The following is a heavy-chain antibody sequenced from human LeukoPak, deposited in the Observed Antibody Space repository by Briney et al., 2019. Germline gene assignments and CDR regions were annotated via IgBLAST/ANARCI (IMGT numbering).Heavy chain of an antibody. Sequence: PGGSLRLSCAASGFTLNNYAMSWVRQAPGKGLEWVSATSSSDAGTYHADSVRGRFTISRDNSKNTLYLQMNSLRAEDTAVYYCARRAGAYSHPYDYWGQGTLVTVSS. CDR1: GFTLNNYA. V-gene: IGHV3-23*01. J-gene: IGHJ4*02. CDR3: ARRAGAYSHPYDY. D-gene: IGHD4/OR15-4a*01. CDR2: TSSSDAGT.